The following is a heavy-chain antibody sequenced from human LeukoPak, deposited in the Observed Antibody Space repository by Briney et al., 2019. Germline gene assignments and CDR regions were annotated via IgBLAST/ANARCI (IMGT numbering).Heavy chain of an antibody. D-gene: IGHD2-2*01. J-gene: IGHJ4*02. CDR1: GFTFSSSA. CDR2: IVVGSGNT. CDR3: AAVFFSSTVPYFDH. V-gene: IGHV1-58*02. Sequence: SVKVSCKASGFTFSSSAIQWVRQVRGQRLEWIGWIVVGSGNTNYAQKFQDRVTITRDMSTMTAYMELSSLRSEDTALYYCAAVFFSSTVPYFDHWAQGTLVTVSS.